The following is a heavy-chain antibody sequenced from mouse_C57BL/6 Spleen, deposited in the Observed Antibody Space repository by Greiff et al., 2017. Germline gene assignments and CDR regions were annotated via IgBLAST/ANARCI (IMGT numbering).Heavy chain of an antibody. CDR1: GFTFSDYG. Sequence: EVQLKESGGGLVKPGGSLKLSCAASGFTFSDYGMHWVRQAPEKGLEWVAYISSGRSTIYSADTVKGRFTISRDNAKNTLCLQMTSLRSEDTAMYYCARTHYGNYVDWYFDVWGTGTTVTVAS. J-gene: IGHJ1*03. CDR3: ARTHYGNYVDWYFDV. V-gene: IGHV5-17*01. CDR2: ISSGRSTI. D-gene: IGHD2-1*01.